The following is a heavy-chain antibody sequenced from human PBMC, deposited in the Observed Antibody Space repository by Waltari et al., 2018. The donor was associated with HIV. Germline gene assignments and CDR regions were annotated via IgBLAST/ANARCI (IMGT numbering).Heavy chain of an antibody. Sequence: QVQLVQSGAEVKKPGASVKVSCKASGYTFTGYYMHWVRQAPGQGLEWRGWLNPNRSGTNCAQKWQGRVTMTRDTSISTADMELSRLRSDDTAVYYCARVLGAAPFGYWGQGTLVTVSS. CDR2: LNPNRSGT. J-gene: IGHJ4*02. CDR3: ARVLGAAPFGY. V-gene: IGHV1-2*02. CDR1: GYTFTGYY. D-gene: IGHD1-26*01.